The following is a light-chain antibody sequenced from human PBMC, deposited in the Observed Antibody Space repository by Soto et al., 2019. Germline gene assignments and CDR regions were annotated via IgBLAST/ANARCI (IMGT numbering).Light chain of an antibody. J-gene: IGLJ2*01. Sequence: SVLTQPPSVSGAPGQRVTISCTGSSSNIGAGYDVHWYQQFPGTTPKFLIYGNTNRPSGVPDRFSASKSGTSASLDITGLQAEDEAEYFCQYYDSSLTVVFGGGTKLTVL. CDR2: GNT. V-gene: IGLV1-40*01. CDR1: SSNIGAGYD. CDR3: QYYDSSLTVV.